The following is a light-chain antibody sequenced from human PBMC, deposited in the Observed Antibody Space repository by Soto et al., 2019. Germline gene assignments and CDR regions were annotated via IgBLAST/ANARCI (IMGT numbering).Light chain of an antibody. CDR3: QQYDKWPLT. Sequence: EIVMTQSPATLSVSPGERATLSCRASQSVSSTLAWYQQKPGQAPRLLIYVASTRATGIPARFSGSGSGTEFTLTIGSLQSEDAAVYYCQQYDKWPLTFGGGTKVEIK. CDR1: QSVSST. V-gene: IGKV3-15*01. J-gene: IGKJ4*01. CDR2: VAS.